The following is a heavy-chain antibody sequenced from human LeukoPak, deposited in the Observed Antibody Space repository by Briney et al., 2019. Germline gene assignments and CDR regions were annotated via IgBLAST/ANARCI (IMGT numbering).Heavy chain of an antibody. J-gene: IGHJ4*02. CDR3: AREGRGSTPGY. V-gene: IGHV4-4*07. CDR1: GGSIRSYY. D-gene: IGHD2-15*01. Sequence: SETLSLTCTVSGGSIRSYYWSWVRHPAGKGLEWIGRISYSGSTDYNPSLKSRVTMSVDTSKNQFSLRLISVTAADTAVYYCAREGRGSTPGYWGQGTLVTVSS. CDR2: ISYSGST.